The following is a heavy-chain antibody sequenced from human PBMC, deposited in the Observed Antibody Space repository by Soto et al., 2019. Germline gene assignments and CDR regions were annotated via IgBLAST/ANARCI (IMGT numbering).Heavy chain of an antibody. CDR1: GASISGFY. CDR2: IYATGTT. D-gene: IGHD1-1*01. Sequence: SETLSLTCTVSGASISGFYWSWIRKSAGKGLEWIGRIYATGTTDYNPSLKSRVMMSVDTSKKQFSLKLRSVTAADTAVYYCVRDGTKTLRDWFDPWGQGISITVSS. CDR3: VRDGTKTLRDWFDP. J-gene: IGHJ5*02. V-gene: IGHV4-4*07.